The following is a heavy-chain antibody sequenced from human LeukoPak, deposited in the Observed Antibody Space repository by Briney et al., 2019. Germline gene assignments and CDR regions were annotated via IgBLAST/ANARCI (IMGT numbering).Heavy chain of an antibody. Sequence: GGSLRLSCAASGFTFSTYWMHWVRQAPGKGLEWVSRIDIDGSSTSYADSVKGRFTISRDNAKNTLYLQMNSLRAEDTAVYYCARVPVGGNRAFDIWGQGTMVTVSS. D-gene: IGHD1-26*01. V-gene: IGHV3-74*01. CDR2: IDIDGSST. CDR1: GFTFSTYW. CDR3: ARVPVGGNRAFDI. J-gene: IGHJ3*02.